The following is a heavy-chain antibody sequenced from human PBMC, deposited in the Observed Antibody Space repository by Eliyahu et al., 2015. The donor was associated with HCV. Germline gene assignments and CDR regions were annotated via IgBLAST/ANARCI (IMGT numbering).Heavy chain of an antibody. Sequence: EEQLLESGGGLVQPGGSLRLSCAGSGFTFTNYAMNWVRQAPGKGLEWVSAISGNYNTYYADSVRGRFTISRDNSKNTLYLQMDSLRAEDSAIYFCAKDPQGPAYCSGDICYSGRFDPWGQGTLVTVSS. CDR3: AKDPQGPAYCSGDICYSGRFDP. J-gene: IGHJ5*01. CDR2: ISGNYNT. D-gene: IGHD2-15*01. CDR1: GFTFTNYA. V-gene: IGHV3-23*01.